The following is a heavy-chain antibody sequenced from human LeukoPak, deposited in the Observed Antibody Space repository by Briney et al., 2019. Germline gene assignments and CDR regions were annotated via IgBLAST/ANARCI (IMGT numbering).Heavy chain of an antibody. CDR3: ARGVYQFDY. CDR2: MKQDGSEI. Sequence: PGGSLRLSCAASGFTFSSYSMNWVRQAPGKGLEWVAYMKQDGSEIYYVDSVKGRFTISRDNANNSLYLQMNSLRAEDTALYYCARGVYQFDYWGQGTLVTVPS. J-gene: IGHJ4*02. D-gene: IGHD3-16*02. CDR1: GFTFSSYS. V-gene: IGHV3-7*01.